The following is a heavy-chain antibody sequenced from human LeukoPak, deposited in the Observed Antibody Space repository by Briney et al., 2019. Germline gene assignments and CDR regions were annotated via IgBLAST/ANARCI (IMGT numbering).Heavy chain of an antibody. J-gene: IGHJ5*02. V-gene: IGHV3-48*04. CDR3: AREIAELDP. CDR2: ISSSGSTI. Sequence: GGSLRLSCAAYGFTFSSYGMNWVRQAPGKGLEWVSYISSSGSTIYYADSVKGRFTISRDNAKNSLYLQMNSLRAEDTAVYYCAREIAELDPWGQGTLVTVSS. CDR1: GFTFSSYG. D-gene: IGHD6-13*01.